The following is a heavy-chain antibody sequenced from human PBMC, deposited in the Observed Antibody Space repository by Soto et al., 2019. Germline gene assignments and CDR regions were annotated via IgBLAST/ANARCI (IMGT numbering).Heavy chain of an antibody. CDR3: AKGYSSSSIFDY. CDR1: GFTFSNYG. V-gene: IGHV3-30*18. D-gene: IGHD6-6*01. Sequence: XGSRRLSCAAAGFTFSNYGMHWVRQAPGKDLEWLAVISYDGSNRYYADSVKGRFTISRDNSKNTLYPQMNSLRAEDTAMYYCAKGYSSSSIFDYWGQGTLVTVSS. CDR2: ISYDGSNR. J-gene: IGHJ4*02.